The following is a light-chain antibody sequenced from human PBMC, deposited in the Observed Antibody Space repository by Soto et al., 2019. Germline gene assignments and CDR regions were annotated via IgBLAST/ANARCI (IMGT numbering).Light chain of an antibody. CDR2: AVS. Sequence: DFQMTQSPSTLSASVGDRVTITCRASQGINNWLAWYQQKPGKAPELLIYAVSYLQSGVPSRFSGSGSGTDFTLTISSLQPEDFATYFCKQSSAFPLTFGGGTKVDIK. J-gene: IGKJ4*01. CDR3: KQSSAFPLT. CDR1: QGINNW. V-gene: IGKV1-12*01.